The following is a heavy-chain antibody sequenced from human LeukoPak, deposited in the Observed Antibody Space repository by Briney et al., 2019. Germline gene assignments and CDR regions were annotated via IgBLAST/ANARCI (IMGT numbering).Heavy chain of an antibody. V-gene: IGHV1-18*04. Sequence: ASVKVSCKASGYTFTSYGISWVRQAPGQGLEWMGWISAYNGNTNYAQKLQGRVTMTTDTSTSTAYMELRSLRSDDTAVYHCARDFYGDYGPDYFDYWGRGTLVTVSS. CDR1: GYTFTSYG. J-gene: IGHJ4*02. CDR3: ARDFYGDYGPDYFDY. D-gene: IGHD4-17*01. CDR2: ISAYNGNT.